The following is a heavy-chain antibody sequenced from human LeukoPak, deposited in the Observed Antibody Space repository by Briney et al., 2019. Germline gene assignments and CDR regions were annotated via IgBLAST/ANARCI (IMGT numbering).Heavy chain of an antibody. J-gene: IGHJ6*02. D-gene: IGHD3-3*01. CDR3: ARRPLRLIMDV. CDR2: IYFTGST. Sequence: PSETLSLTCTVSGGSITSSSDYWDWIRQPPGKGLEWIGSIYFTGSTYYNPSLKTRVTISVGTSKNEFSLNLSSVTAADTAVYFCARRPLRLIMDVWGQGTTVTVSS. V-gene: IGHV4-39*01. CDR1: GGSITSSSDY.